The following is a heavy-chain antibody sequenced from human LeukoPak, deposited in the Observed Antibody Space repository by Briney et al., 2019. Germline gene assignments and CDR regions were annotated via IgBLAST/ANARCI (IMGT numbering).Heavy chain of an antibody. CDR3: ARDFEAYSGGDCYSGY. Sequence: GASVKVSCKASGYTFTGYYMHWVRQAPGQGLEWMGRINPNSGGTNYAQKFQGRVTMTRDTSISTAYMELSRLRSDDTAVYYCARDFEAYSGGDCYSGYWGQGTLVTVSS. J-gene: IGHJ4*02. D-gene: IGHD2-21*02. CDR2: INPNSGGT. CDR1: GYTFTGYY. V-gene: IGHV1-2*06.